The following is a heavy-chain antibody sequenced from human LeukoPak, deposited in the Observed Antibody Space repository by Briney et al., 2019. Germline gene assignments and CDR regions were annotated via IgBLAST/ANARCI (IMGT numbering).Heavy chain of an antibody. CDR1: GYSFTSYW. D-gene: IGHD6-13*01. J-gene: IGHJ2*01. V-gene: IGHV5-51*01. CDR3: ARPPQHGYSSPHGYWYFDL. CDR2: IYPGDSDT. Sequence: GESLKISCKGSGYSFTSYWIGWVRQMPGKGLEWMGIIYPGDSDTRYSPSFQGQVTISADKSISTAYLQWSSLKASDTAMYYCARPPQHGYSSPHGYWYFDLWGRGTLVTVSS.